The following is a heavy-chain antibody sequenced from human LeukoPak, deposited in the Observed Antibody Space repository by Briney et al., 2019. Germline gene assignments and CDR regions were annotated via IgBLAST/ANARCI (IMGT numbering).Heavy chain of an antibody. D-gene: IGHD2-2*01. Sequence: SETLSLTCTVSGGSLSNYYWSWIRQPPGKGLEWIGFISNTGTTNYNPSLKSRVTISVDTSKNHFSLRLTSVTAADTAVYVCARDRLPSRYNGLDVWGQGTTVTVSS. CDR2: ISNTGTT. CDR3: ARDRLPSRYNGLDV. V-gene: IGHV4-59*01. CDR1: GGSLSNYY. J-gene: IGHJ6*02.